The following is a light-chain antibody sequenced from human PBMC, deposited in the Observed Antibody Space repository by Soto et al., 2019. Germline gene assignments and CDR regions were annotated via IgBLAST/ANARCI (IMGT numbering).Light chain of an antibody. CDR3: SSYTSSSTLVV. CDR2: DVS. V-gene: IGLV2-14*03. CDR1: NSDVGTYNY. Sequence: QSALTQPRSVSGSPGQSVTISCTGTNSDVGTYNYVSWYQQHPGKAPKLIIYDVSNRPSGVSNRFSGSKSGNTASLTISGLQAEDEADYYCSSYTSSSTLVVFGGGTKLTVL. J-gene: IGLJ2*01.